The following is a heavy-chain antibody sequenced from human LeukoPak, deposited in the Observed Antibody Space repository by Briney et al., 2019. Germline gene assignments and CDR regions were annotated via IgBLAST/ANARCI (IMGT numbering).Heavy chain of an antibody. Sequence: SETLSLTCTVSGGSISSYYWSWIRQPPGKGLEWIGYIYYSGSTNYNPSLKSRVTISVDTSKNQFSLKLSSVTAADTAVYYCAGFSSSPRKGDAFDIWGQGTMVTVSS. CDR3: AGFSSSPRKGDAFDI. D-gene: IGHD6-6*01. J-gene: IGHJ3*02. V-gene: IGHV4-59*01. CDR2: IYYSGST. CDR1: GGSISSYY.